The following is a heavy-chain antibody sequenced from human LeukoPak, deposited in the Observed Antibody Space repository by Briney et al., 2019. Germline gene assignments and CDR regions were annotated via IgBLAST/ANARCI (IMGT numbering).Heavy chain of an antibody. CDR3: ARLITRMGAFDI. CDR1: GGSISSYY. CDR2: IYTSGST. V-gene: IGHV4-4*07. D-gene: IGHD3-16*01. Sequence: SSEALSLTCTVSGGSISSYYWSWIRQPAGKGLEWIGRIYTSGSTNYNPSLKSRVTISVDKSKNQSSLKLSSVTAADTAVYYCARLITRMGAFDIWGQGTMVTVSS. J-gene: IGHJ3*02.